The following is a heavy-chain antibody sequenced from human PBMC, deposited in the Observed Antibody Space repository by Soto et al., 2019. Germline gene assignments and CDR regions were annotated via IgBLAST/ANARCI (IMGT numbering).Heavy chain of an antibody. Sequence: GGSLRLSSAASGFTFSSYAMSWVRQAPGKGLEWVSAISGSGGSTYYADSVKGRFTISRDNSKNTLYLQMNSLRAEDTAVYYCANGYCTNGVCPYYYGMDVWGQGTTVTVSS. V-gene: IGHV3-23*01. D-gene: IGHD2-8*01. CDR1: GFTFSSYA. J-gene: IGHJ6*02. CDR2: ISGSGGST. CDR3: ANGYCTNGVCPYYYGMDV.